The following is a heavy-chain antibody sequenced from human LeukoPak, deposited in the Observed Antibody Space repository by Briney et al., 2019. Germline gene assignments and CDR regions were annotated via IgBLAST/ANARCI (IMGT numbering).Heavy chain of an antibody. CDR3: ARAGNLYCSSTSCSFDY. D-gene: IGHD2-2*01. CDR1: GFTFSDYY. J-gene: IGHJ4*02. Sequence: PGGSLRLSCAASGFTFSDYYMSWIRQAPGKGLEWVSYISSSGSTIYYADSVKGRFTISRDNAKNSLYLQMNSLRAEDTAVYYCARAGNLYCSSTSCSFDYWGQGTLVTVSS. V-gene: IGHV3-11*04. CDR2: ISSSGSTI.